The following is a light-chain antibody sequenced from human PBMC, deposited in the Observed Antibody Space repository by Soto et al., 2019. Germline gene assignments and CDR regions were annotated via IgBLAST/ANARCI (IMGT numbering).Light chain of an antibody. CDR1: PGIAKY. J-gene: IGKJ4*01. CDR2: HAY. Sequence: DTQMPQSPSSLSASIGDRVTLTCQASPGIAKYLHWYQQKPGKAPKLLIYHAYTLQTGVPSRFSGSGSWTHFTLIISSLQPADRATYFCQQSDNLPLTFGGVTKVEIK. V-gene: IGKV1-33*01. CDR3: QQSDNLPLT.